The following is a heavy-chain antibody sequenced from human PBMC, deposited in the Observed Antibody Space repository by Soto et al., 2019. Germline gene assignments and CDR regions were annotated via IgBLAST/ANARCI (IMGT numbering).Heavy chain of an antibody. CDR1: GFTFSSYA. Sequence: EVQLLESGGGLVHPGGSLRLSCAASGFTFSSYAMSWVRQAPGKGLEWVSGISGSGGNTYYADSVKGRFTISRDDSKDTLYLQMNSLRAEDTAVYYCAKDSNLDSISRPPELFDYWGQGTLVTVSS. CDR2: ISGSGGNT. D-gene: IGHD4-4*01. CDR3: AKDSNLDSISRPPELFDY. J-gene: IGHJ4*02. V-gene: IGHV3-23*01.